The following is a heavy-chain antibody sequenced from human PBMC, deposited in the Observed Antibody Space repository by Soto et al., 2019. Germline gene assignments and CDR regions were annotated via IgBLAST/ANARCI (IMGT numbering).Heavy chain of an antibody. J-gene: IGHJ6*02. V-gene: IGHV3-66*01. CDR1: GFTVSSNY. D-gene: IGHD3-9*01. Sequence: EVQLVESGGGLVQPGGSLRLSCAASGFTVSSNYMTLVRQAPGKGLQWVSVIYSGGSTYYADSVKGRFTISRDKSKNTLYLQMNSLRAEDTAVYYCARVATGYYYYGMDVWGQGTTVTVSS. CDR2: IYSGGST. CDR3: ARVATGYYYYGMDV.